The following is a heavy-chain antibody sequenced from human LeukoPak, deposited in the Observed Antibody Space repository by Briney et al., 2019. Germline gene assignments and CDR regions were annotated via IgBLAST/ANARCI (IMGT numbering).Heavy chain of an antibody. CDR1: GFIFRNHA. Sequence: PGGSLRFSCAASGFIFRNHAMNWVRQAPGQGLEWVSGVSASGGSTFNTDSVKGRFSISRDNSKNTLYLEMNSLRPEDTTLYYCAKSLGNQGVIDYWGQGTLVTVSS. CDR2: VSASGGST. V-gene: IGHV3-23*01. J-gene: IGHJ4*02. D-gene: IGHD3-10*01. CDR3: AKSLGNQGVIDY.